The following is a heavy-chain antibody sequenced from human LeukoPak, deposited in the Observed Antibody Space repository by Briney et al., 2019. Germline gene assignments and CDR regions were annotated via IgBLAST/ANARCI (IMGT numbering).Heavy chain of an antibody. V-gene: IGHV3-7*01. D-gene: IGHD3-10*01. Sequence: GGSLRLSCAASGLTFSDYWMSWVRQAPGKGLEWVANIKYHGSDEHYVDSVRGRFTISRDNAKDSLFLQMNSLRAEDTAVYYCARIGGSGTYWDYWGQGTLVTVSS. CDR1: GLTFSDYW. CDR3: ARIGGSGTYWDY. CDR2: IKYHGSDE. J-gene: IGHJ4*02.